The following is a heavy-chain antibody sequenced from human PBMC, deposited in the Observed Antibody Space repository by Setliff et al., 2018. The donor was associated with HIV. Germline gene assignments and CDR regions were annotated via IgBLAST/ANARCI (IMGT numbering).Heavy chain of an antibody. CDR1: GGSISSGNYF. Sequence: SETLSLTCTVSGGSISSGNYFWNWIRQPAGKGLEWIGRIYTSGSTHYNHSLESRVTMSVDTSKNQFSLKLSSVTAADTAVYYCARGTGYYYDSSGSNCFDPWGQGTLVTVSS. D-gene: IGHD3-22*01. CDR2: IYTSGST. V-gene: IGHV4-61*02. CDR3: ARGTGYYYDSSGSNCFDP. J-gene: IGHJ5*02.